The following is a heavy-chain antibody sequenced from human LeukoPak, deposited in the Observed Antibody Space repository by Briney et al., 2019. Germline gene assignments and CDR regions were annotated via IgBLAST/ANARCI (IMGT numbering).Heavy chain of an antibody. V-gene: IGHV4-34*01. CDR2: INHSGST. J-gene: IGHJ5*02. CDR3: ARKRFVVVVVAATLGNWFDP. D-gene: IGHD2-15*01. CDR1: GGSFSGYY. Sequence: SETLSLTCAVYGGSFSGYYWSWIRQPPGKGLEWIGEINHSGSTNYNPSLKSRVTISVDTSKNQFSLKLSSVTAADTAVYYCARKRFVVVVVAATLGNWFDPWGQGTLVTVSS.